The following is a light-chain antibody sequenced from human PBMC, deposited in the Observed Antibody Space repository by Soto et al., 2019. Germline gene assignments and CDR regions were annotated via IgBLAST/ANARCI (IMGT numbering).Light chain of an antibody. Sequence: DIQMTQSPLSLSASVGDRVAITCRASQVIGNYLAWYQQKPGKVPKLLIYAASTLQSGVPSRFSGSGSETDFILTINSLQPEDVATYFCQMYNSAPWTFGQGTKVEIK. CDR2: AAS. V-gene: IGKV1-27*01. CDR1: QVIGNY. J-gene: IGKJ1*01. CDR3: QMYNSAPWT.